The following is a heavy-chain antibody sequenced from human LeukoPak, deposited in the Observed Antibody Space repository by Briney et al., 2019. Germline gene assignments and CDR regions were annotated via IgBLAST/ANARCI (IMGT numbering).Heavy chain of an antibody. CDR3: ARDSAGNDY. J-gene: IGHJ4*02. D-gene: IGHD6-13*01. V-gene: IGHV3-7*01. Sequence: GGSLRLSCAASGFTFSTYWMSWVRQALGKGLEWVANIEQDGSEKYYVDSVKGRFTISRDNAKNPLYLQMNSLRAEDTAMYYCARDSAGNDYWGQGTLVTVSS. CDR2: IEQDGSEK. CDR1: GFTFSTYW.